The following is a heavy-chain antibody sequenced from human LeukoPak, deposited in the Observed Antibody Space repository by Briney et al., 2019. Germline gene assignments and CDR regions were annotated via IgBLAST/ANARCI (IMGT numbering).Heavy chain of an antibody. CDR3: ASHHSGSYRYYYYYYMDV. Sequence: SETLSLTCTVSGGSISSSSYYWGWIRQPPGKGLEWIGSIYYSGSTYYNPSPKSRVTMSVDTSKNQFSLKLSSVTAADTAVYYCASHHSGSYRYYYYYYMDVWGKGTTVTVSS. CDR1: GGSISSSSYY. V-gene: IGHV4-39*01. J-gene: IGHJ6*03. D-gene: IGHD1-26*01. CDR2: IYYSGST.